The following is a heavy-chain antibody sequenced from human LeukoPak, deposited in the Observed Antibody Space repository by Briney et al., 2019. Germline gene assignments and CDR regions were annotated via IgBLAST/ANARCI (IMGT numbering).Heavy chain of an antibody. V-gene: IGHV1-69*05. Sequence: SVKVSCKASGGTFSSYAISWVRQAPGQGLEWMGGIIPIFGTANYAQKFQGRVTITTDESTSTAYMELSSLRSEDTAVYYCARRDYDFWSGYSWGQGTLVTVSS. CDR2: IIPIFGTA. CDR3: ARRDYDFWSGYS. D-gene: IGHD3-3*01. CDR1: GGTFSSYA. J-gene: IGHJ5*02.